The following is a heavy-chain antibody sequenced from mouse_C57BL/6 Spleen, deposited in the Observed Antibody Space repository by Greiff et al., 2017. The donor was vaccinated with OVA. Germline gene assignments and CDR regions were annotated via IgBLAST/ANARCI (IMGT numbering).Heavy chain of an antibody. CDR2: ISSGGSYT. CDR1: GFTFSSYG. V-gene: IGHV5-6*01. Sequence: EVQGVESGGDLVKPGGSLQLSCAASGFTFSSYGMSWVRQTPDKRLEWVATISSGGSYTYYPDSVKGRFTISRDNAKNTLYLQMSSLKSEDTAMYYCARQIYGSSYFDYWGQGTTLTVSS. CDR3: ARQIYGSSYFDY. D-gene: IGHD1-1*01. J-gene: IGHJ2*01.